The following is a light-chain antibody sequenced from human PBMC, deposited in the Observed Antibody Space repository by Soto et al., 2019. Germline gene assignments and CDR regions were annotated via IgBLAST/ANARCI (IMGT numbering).Light chain of an antibody. CDR3: QQRSNWPPVYT. J-gene: IGKJ2*01. V-gene: IGKV3-11*01. Sequence: EIVLTQSPATLSLSPGERATLSCRASQSVSSYLAWYQQKPGQAPRLLIYDASNRATVIPARFSGSGSGTDVTLTISSLGPEDFAVYYCQQRSNWPPVYTFGQGTKLEIK. CDR2: DAS. CDR1: QSVSSY.